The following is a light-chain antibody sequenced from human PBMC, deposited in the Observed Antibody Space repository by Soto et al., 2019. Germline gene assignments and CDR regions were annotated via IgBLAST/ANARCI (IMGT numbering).Light chain of an antibody. CDR2: VAS. Sequence: IVLTQSPGTLSLSPWERATLSCRASQSVSSNYLAWYQQKPGQAPRLLIYVASSRATGIPDRFSGSGSGTDFTLTISSLQSEDFAVYYCQQYSKWPTFGRGTKVDIK. J-gene: IGKJ1*01. V-gene: IGKV3-20*01. CDR3: QQYSKWPT. CDR1: QSVSSNY.